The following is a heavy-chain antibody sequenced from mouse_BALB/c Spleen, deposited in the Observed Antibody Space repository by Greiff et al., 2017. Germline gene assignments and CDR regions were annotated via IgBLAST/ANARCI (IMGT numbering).Heavy chain of an antibody. CDR1: GFSLTSYG. D-gene: IGHD1-2*01. Sequence: VQLVESGPGLVAPSQSLSITCTVSGFSLTSYGVHWVRQPPGKGLEWLGVIWAGGSTNYNSALMSRLSISKDNSKSQVFLKMNSLQTDDTAMYYCARDSLLRLRGAFDYWGQGTTLTVSS. V-gene: IGHV2-9*02. J-gene: IGHJ2*01. CDR2: IWAGGST. CDR3: ARDSLLRLRGAFDY.